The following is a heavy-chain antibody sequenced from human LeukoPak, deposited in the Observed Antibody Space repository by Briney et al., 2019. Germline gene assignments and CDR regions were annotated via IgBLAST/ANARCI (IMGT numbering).Heavy chain of an antibody. CDR2: VNPNSGGT. Sequence: ASGKVSCNASGYTVTSYYMHWVRQAPGQGGEGMGWVNPNSGGTNYAHKFQGSLTITTDTSISTAYMELTRLRSDATAVYYCARVSGTQFDYWGQGTLVTVSS. D-gene: IGHD1-1*01. V-gene: IGHV1-2*02. J-gene: IGHJ4*02. CDR1: GYTVTSYY. CDR3: ARVSGTQFDY.